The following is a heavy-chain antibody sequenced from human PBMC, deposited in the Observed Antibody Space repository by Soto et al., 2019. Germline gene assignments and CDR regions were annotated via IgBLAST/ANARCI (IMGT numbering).Heavy chain of an antibody. CDR2: ISWSSGNI. D-gene: IGHD6-13*01. V-gene: IGHV3-9*01. Sequence: EVQLVESGGGVVQPGRSLRLSCTGSGFTFDDYAMYWVRQRPGAGLEWVAGISWSSGNIAHADSVKGRFTVSRDNDMSSLYRPMNGLRVEDTAMYYCARGGSGALTAAAGRTNWFDPWGQGTLVIVSS. CDR3: ARGGSGALTAAAGRTNWFDP. J-gene: IGHJ5*02. CDR1: GFTFDDYA.